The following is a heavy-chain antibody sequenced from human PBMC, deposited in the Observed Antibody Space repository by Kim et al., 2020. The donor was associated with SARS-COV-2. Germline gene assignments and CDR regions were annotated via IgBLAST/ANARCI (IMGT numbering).Heavy chain of an antibody. J-gene: IGHJ4*02. CDR2: ITPDGSGH. CDR1: GFIFSSHY. V-gene: IGHV3-7*01. CDR3: ARDGSDSTSKSQDY. Sequence: GGSLRLSCAASGFIFSSHYMSWVRQGPGKGLEWVGYITPDGSGHYYVDSVKGRFSISRDNTRNSVDLQMNSLRVEDTAVYYCARDGSDSTSKSQDYWGPGSPVTVSS. D-gene: IGHD6-6*01.